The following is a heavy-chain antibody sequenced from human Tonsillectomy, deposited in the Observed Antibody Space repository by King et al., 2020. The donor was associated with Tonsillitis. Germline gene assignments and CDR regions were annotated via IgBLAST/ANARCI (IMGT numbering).Heavy chain of an antibody. CDR2: IWYDGSNK. Sequence: VQLVESGGGVVQPGRSLRLSCAASGFTFSSYGMHWVRQAPGKGLEWVALIWYDGSNKYYADSVKGLFTIPRDTSKNTLYLQMNSLRAEDTAVSYCARETPYYYDNSGYYPGYFDLWGRGTLVTVSS. J-gene: IGHJ2*01. V-gene: IGHV3-33*08. CDR3: ARETPYYYDNSGYYPGYFDL. CDR1: GFTFSSYG. D-gene: IGHD3-22*01.